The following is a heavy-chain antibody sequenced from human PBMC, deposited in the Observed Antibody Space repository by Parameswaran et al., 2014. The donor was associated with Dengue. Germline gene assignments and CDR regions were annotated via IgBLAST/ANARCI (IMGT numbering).Heavy chain of an antibody. J-gene: IGHJ4*02. D-gene: IGHD6-19*01. CDR2: INPSGGIT. Sequence: WVRQAPGQGLEWMGLINPSGGITSYAQKFQGRVTMTRDTSTSTVYMELSSLRSEDTAVYYCARDYPEDIAVAVIIGPYYFDYWGQGTLVTVSS. CDR3: ARDYPEDIAVAVIIGPYYFDY. V-gene: IGHV1-46*01.